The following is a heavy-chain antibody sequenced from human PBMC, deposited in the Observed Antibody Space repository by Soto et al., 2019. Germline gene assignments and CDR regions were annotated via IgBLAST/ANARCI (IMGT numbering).Heavy chain of an antibody. D-gene: IGHD3-10*01. CDR2: IDGSGGIT. J-gene: IGHJ5*02. CDR3: VKNSGWFNT. CDR1: GFTFGTTD. Sequence: SGGSLRLSCAASGFTFGTTDMSWVRQAPGEGLEWVSTIDGSGGITYYADSVKGRFTISRDSSRNTVYLQMNSLRGDDTALYYCVKNSGWFNTWGQGALVTVSS. V-gene: IGHV3-23*01.